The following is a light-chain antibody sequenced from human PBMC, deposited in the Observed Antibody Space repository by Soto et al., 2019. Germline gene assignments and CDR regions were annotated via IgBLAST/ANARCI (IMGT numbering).Light chain of an antibody. Sequence: DIQMTQSPSTLPASVGDRVTVTCRASQSIRSWLAWYQEQRGKATELLIYKASLIETGVPSRFSGSGSGTEFTLTISRLQSDDFGSYYCQQYNSHPWTFGQGTKVDIK. J-gene: IGKJ1*01. CDR2: KAS. CDR3: QQYNSHPWT. V-gene: IGKV1-5*03. CDR1: QSIRSW.